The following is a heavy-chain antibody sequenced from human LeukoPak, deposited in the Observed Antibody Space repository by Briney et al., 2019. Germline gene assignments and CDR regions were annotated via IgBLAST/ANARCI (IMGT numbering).Heavy chain of an antibody. CDR2: IKQDGSEK. CDR3: ARATYYYDSSGYYYLVY. V-gene: IGHV3-7*01. J-gene: IGHJ4*02. Sequence: GGSLRLSCAAAGFTFSSYWMSWVRQAPGKGLEWVANIKQDGSEKYYVDSVKGRFTISRDNAKNSLYLQMNSLRAEDTAVYYCARATYYYDSSGYYYLVYWGQGTLVTVSS. CDR1: GFTFSSYW. D-gene: IGHD3-22*01.